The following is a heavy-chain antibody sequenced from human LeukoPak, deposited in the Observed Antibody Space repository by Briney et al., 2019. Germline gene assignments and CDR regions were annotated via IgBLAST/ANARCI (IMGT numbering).Heavy chain of an antibody. CDR1: GFTFSSYS. CDR3: ARDAGNSGYGCDL. D-gene: IGHD5-12*01. V-gene: IGHV3-48*01. Sequence: GGSLRLSCAASGFTFSSYSMNWVRQAPGKGLEWVSHIRSSSETFYADSVKGRFTISRDNARNSLYLQMNNLRGEDTAIYYCARDAGNSGYGCDLWGQGTLVTVSS. J-gene: IGHJ5*02. CDR2: IRSSSET.